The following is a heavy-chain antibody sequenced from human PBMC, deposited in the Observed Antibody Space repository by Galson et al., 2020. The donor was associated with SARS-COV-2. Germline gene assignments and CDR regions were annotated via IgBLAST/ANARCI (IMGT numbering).Heavy chain of an antibody. J-gene: IGHJ4*02. D-gene: IGHD1-7*01. CDR1: GFTFSSYS. CDR2: ISSSSTYI. CDR3: ARDRGITATTSGDY. V-gene: IGHV3-21*01. Sequence: KIGESLKISCAASGFTFSSYSMNWVRQAPGKGLEWVSSISSSSTYIYYADSVKGRFTISRDNAKNSLYLQMNSLRAEDTAVYYCARDRGITATTSGDYWGQGTLVTVSS.